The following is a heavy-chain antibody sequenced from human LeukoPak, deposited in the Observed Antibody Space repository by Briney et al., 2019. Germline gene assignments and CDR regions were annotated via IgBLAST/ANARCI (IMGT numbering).Heavy chain of an antibody. CDR2: IYYSGST. D-gene: IGHD2-15*01. V-gene: IGHV4-61*01. Sequence: SETLSLTCTVSGGPVSSGSYYWSWIRQPPGKGLEWIGYIYYSGSTNYNPSLKSRVTISVDTSKNQFSLKLSSVTAADTAVYYCAREFHCSGGSCFGYDYWGQGTLVTVSS. CDR3: AREFHCSGGSCFGYDY. J-gene: IGHJ4*02. CDR1: GGPVSSGSYY.